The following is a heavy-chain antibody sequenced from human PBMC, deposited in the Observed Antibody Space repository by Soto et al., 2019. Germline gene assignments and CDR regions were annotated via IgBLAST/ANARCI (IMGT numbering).Heavy chain of an antibody. CDR1: VYSLYTNW. J-gene: IGHJ4*02. Sequence: PREALKISCRGSVYSLYTNWIGWVRQMPGKGLEWMGIIYPSDSETRYSPSFQGQVTFSADKSISTAYLHWSSLRASDTAIYSCTTLPYSRGGAGRWGQGTLVTVSS. D-gene: IGHD2-21*01. CDR3: TTLPYSRGGAGR. V-gene: IGHV5-51*01. CDR2: IYPSDSET.